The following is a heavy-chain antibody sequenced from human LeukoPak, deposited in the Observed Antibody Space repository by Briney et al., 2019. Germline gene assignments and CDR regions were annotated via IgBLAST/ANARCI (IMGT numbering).Heavy chain of an antibody. CDR1: GDSITSSYY. CDR2: INHSGST. V-gene: IGHV4-38-2*01. CDR3: ARVVVPAAIDY. Sequence: SETLSLTCAVSGDSITSSYYWGWIRQPPGKGLEWIGSINHSGSTNYNPSLKSRVTISVDTSKNQFSLKLSSVTAADTAVYYCARVVVPAAIDYWGQGTLVTVSS. D-gene: IGHD2-2*01. J-gene: IGHJ4*02.